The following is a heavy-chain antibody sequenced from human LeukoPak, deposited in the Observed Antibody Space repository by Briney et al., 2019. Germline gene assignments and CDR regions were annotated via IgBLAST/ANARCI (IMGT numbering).Heavy chain of an antibody. J-gene: IGHJ4*02. Sequence: GGSLRLSCGASGFTFSRYWMTWVRQAPGKGLEWVANINQDGREKYYVDSVKGRFTISRDNAKNSLYLQMNSLRAEDTAVYYCAKEIVTVRGRSADYWGQGTLVTVSS. D-gene: IGHD3-16*01. CDR1: GFTFSRYW. CDR2: INQDGREK. CDR3: AKEIVTVRGRSADY. V-gene: IGHV3-7*01.